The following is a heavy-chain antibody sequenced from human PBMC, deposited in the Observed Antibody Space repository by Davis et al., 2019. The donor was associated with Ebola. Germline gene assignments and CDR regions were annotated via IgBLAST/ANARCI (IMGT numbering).Heavy chain of an antibody. Sequence: AASVKVSCKASGYTFTDYVIDWVRQAPGQGLEWMGRITTYNGKTTYAQKLQGRVTMTTDTSTSTAFMELSSLRSDDTAVYYCARQSTIFGVVIDFSFDPWGQGTLVTVSS. V-gene: IGHV1-18*01. CDR2: ITTYNGKT. CDR3: ARQSTIFGVVIDFSFDP. J-gene: IGHJ5*02. D-gene: IGHD3-3*01. CDR1: GYTFTDYV.